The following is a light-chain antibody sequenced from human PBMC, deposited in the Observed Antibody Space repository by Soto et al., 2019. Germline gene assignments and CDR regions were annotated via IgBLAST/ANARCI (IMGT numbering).Light chain of an antibody. CDR2: AAS. J-gene: IGKJ2*01. CDR3: QQSYSTPQT. V-gene: IGKV1-39*01. CDR1: QSISSS. Sequence: DIPITQSQSSLSASVGDRVTITCRARQSISSSLNWYQQKPGKAPKLLIYAASSLQSGVTTRFSGSGSGTDVTHTINSLPPEDFATYSYQQSYSTPQTYGQGTNLEIK.